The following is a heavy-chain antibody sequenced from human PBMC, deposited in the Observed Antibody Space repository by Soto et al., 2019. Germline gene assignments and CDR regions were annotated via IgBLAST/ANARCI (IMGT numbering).Heavy chain of an antibody. CDR2: ISGSGGST. Sequence: EVQLLESGGGLVQPGGSLRLSCAASGFTFSSYAMSWVRQAPGKGLEWVSVISGSGGSTYYADSGKGRFTISRDNSKNTLYLQMNSLRAEDTAVHYCAKRGSGSQFDYWGQGTLVTVSS. CDR3: AKRGSGSQFDY. J-gene: IGHJ4*02. D-gene: IGHD1-26*01. CDR1: GFTFSSYA. V-gene: IGHV3-23*01.